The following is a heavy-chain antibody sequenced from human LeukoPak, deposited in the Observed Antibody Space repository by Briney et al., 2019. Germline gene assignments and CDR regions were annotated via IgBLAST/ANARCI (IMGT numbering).Heavy chain of an antibody. CDR3: ADGTRDGYKDY. D-gene: IGHD5-24*01. CDR2: IYSGGST. V-gene: IGHV3-53*01. CDR1: GFTVSSYY. J-gene: IGHJ4*02. Sequence: PEGSLRPSCAATGFTVSSYYMSWVRQAPGKGLEWVSVIYSGGSTYYADSVKGRFTISRDNSKNTLYLQMNSLRAEDTAFYQAADGTRDGYKDYWGQGTLVTVSS.